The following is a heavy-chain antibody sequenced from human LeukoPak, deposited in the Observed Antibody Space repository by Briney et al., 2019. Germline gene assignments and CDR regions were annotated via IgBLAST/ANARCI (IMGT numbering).Heavy chain of an antibody. Sequence: ASVKVSCKASGYTFTGHYIHWIRQAPVQGLEWMGWINPNSGGTKYAQKFQGRLTVTRDTSTSTAYMELSGLRADDAAAYYCARVDYCTKGVCINFDLWGQGTLVTVSS. CDR1: GYTFTGHY. CDR2: INPNSGGT. J-gene: IGHJ4*02. CDR3: ARVDYCTKGVCINFDL. D-gene: IGHD2-8*01. V-gene: IGHV1-2*02.